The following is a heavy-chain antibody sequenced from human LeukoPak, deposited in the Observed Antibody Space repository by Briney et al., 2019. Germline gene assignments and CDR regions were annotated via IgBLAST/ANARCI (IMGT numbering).Heavy chain of an antibody. V-gene: IGHV4-34*01. J-gene: IGHJ4*02. CDR3: AITDSSGYYCDY. Sequence: PTETLSLTCAVYGGSFSGYYWSWIRQPPGKGLEWIGEINHSGSTNYNPSLKSRVTISVDTSKNQFSLKLSSVTAAVTAVYYCAITDSSGYYCDYWGQGTLVTVSS. CDR2: INHSGST. CDR1: GGSFSGYY. D-gene: IGHD3-22*01.